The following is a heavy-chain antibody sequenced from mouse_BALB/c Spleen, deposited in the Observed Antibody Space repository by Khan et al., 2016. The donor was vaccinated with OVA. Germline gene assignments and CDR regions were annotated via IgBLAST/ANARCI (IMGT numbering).Heavy chain of an antibody. CDR2: IYPGNSDT. CDR1: GYSFTSYW. V-gene: IGHV1-5*01. D-gene: IGHD2-1*01. Sequence: EVQLQESGTVLARPGASVKMSCKASGYSFTSYWMHWVKQRPGQGLEWIGAIYPGNSDTSYNQKFKGKAKLTAVTSASTAYMELSSLTNEDSAVYYCTDGNYVGWFVYWGQGTLVTVSA. CDR3: TDGNYVGWFVY. J-gene: IGHJ3*01.